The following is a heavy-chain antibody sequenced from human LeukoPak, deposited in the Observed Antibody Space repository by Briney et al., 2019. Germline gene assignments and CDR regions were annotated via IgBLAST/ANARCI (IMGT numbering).Heavy chain of an antibody. J-gene: IGHJ4*02. CDR3: ASEGITGTTAY. Sequence: GRSLRLSCAASGFTFSSYGMHWVRQAPGKGLEWAAVISYDGSNKYYADSVKGRFTISRDNSKNTLYLQMNSLRAEDTAVYYCASEGITGTTAYWGQGTLVTVSS. CDR2: ISYDGSNK. CDR1: GFTFSSYG. D-gene: IGHD1-20*01. V-gene: IGHV3-30*03.